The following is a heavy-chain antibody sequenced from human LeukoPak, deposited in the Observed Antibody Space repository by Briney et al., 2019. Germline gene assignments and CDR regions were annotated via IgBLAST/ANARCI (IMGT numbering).Heavy chain of an antibody. CDR3: AKVRDYNILTGYSYAFDI. V-gene: IGHV3-23*01. CDR1: GFTFSTYA. D-gene: IGHD3-9*01. J-gene: IGHJ3*02. Sequence: GGSLRLSCAASGFTFSTYAMSWVRQAPGKGLEWVSAISGSGGSTYYADSVKGGFTISRDNSKNTLYLQMNSLRAEDTAVYYCAKVRDYNILTGYSYAFDIWGQGTMVTVSS. CDR2: ISGSGGST.